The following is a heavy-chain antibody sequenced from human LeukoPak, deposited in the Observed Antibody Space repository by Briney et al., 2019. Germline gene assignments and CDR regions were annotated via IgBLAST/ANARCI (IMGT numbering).Heavy chain of an antibody. V-gene: IGHV3-13*01. D-gene: IGHD3-10*01. CDR2: IGTAGDT. CDR3: ARGPRGVQGGYFDY. CDR1: GFTFSSYD. J-gene: IGHJ4*02. Sequence: GGSLRLSCAASGFTFSSYDMHWVRRATGKGLEWFSAIGTAGDTYYPGSVKGRFTISRENAKNSLYLQMNSLRAGDTAVYYCARGPRGVQGGYFDYWGQGILVTVSS.